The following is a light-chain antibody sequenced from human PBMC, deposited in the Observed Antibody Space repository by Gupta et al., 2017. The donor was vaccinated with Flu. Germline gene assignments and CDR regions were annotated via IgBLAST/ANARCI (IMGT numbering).Light chain of an antibody. J-gene: IGKJ2*01. CDR1: QSLVYSDGNTF. CDR3: KQGKHWPQT. Sequence: VVMTQSPLSLPVALGQPSSISCWSSQSLVYSDGNTFLNWFHQRPGQSPRRLIYKVSNRDSGVPDSISGSGSGADITLIINMGEAEDVGIYCCKQGKHWPQTFGQGTKLEIK. V-gene: IGKV2-30*01. CDR2: KVS.